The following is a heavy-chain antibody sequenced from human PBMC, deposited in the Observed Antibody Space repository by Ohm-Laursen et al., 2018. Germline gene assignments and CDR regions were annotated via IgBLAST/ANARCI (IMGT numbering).Heavy chain of an antibody. J-gene: IGHJ6*02. CDR2: LSVSGGST. Sequence: SLRLSCSASGFTFSSYAMGWVRQAPGKGVEWVSALSVSGGSTVYADSVKGRFTISRDNSKNTLYLQMNSLRADDTAVYYCARDDVVVVPAAPYYYGMDVWGQGTTVTVSS. V-gene: IGHV3-23*01. CDR1: GFTFSSYA. CDR3: ARDDVVVVPAAPYYYGMDV. D-gene: IGHD2-2*01.